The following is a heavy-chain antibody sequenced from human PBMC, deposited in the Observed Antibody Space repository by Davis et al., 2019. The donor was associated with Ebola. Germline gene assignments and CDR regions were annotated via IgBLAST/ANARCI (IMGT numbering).Heavy chain of an antibody. CDR2: IIPIFGTA. V-gene: IGHV1-69*13. J-gene: IGHJ3*02. D-gene: IGHD5-12*01. CDR3: ARGSRGYSGDGGAFDI. CDR1: GGTFSSYT. Sequence: SVKVSCKASGGTFSSYTISWVRQAPGQGLEWMGGIIPIFGTANYAQKFQGRVTITADESTSTAYMDLSSLRSDDTAVYYCARGSRGYSGDGGAFDIWGQGTMVTVSS.